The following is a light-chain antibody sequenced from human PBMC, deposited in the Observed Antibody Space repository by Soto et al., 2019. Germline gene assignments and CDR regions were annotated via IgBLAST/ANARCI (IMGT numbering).Light chain of an antibody. CDR3: HQYGGSQFT. V-gene: IGKV3-20*01. J-gene: IGKJ3*01. CDR2: VAS. CDR1: QSVTSSY. Sequence: EIVLTQSPGTLSLSPGERATLSCRASQSVTSSYLAWSQQKPGKAPRVLFFVASSRVAGVPDRFSGSGSGTDFTLTISRLEPEDFAVYYCHQYGGSQFTFGPVTTVDIK.